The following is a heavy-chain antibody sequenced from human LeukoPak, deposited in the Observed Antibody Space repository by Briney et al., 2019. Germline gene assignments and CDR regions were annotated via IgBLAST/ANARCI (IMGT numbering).Heavy chain of an antibody. Sequence: GESLKISCKGSGYSFTSYWIGWVRQMPGKGLEWMGIIHPGDSDTRYSPSFQGQVTISADKSISTAYLQWSSLKASDTAMYYCARGGGRAGTYGNYYYYYYMDVWGKGTTVTVSS. D-gene: IGHD1-1*01. CDR1: GYSFTSYW. J-gene: IGHJ6*03. CDR3: ARGGGRAGTYGNYYYYYYMDV. V-gene: IGHV5-51*01. CDR2: IHPGDSDT.